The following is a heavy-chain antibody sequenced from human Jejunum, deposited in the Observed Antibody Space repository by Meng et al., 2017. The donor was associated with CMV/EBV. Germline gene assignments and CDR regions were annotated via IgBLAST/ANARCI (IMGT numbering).Heavy chain of an antibody. V-gene: IGHV4-39*07. Sequence: QLQLQESGPRLVKPSETLSLTCTVSGGSISSSTYFWGWIRQPPGKGLEWIGSIYYSGSTYYNPSLKSRVTISVVTSKNQFSLKLSSVTAADTAVYYCAGGATIGRLKEIYFDSWGQGTLVTVSS. D-gene: IGHD1-26*01. CDR1: GGSISSSTYF. CDR2: IYYSGST. J-gene: IGHJ4*02. CDR3: AGGATIGRLKEIYFDS.